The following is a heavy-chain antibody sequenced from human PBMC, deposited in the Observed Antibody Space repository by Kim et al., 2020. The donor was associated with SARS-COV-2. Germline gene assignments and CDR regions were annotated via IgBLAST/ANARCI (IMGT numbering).Heavy chain of an antibody. CDR3: ARGRKNNFDWSLYYFDY. Sequence: GGSLRLSCAASGFTFSSYDMHWVRQATGKGLEWVSAIGTAGDPYYPGSVKGRFTISRENAKNSLYLQMNSLRAGDTAVYYCARGRKNNFDWSLYYFDYWGQGTLVTVSS. CDR2: IGTAGDP. J-gene: IGHJ4*02. D-gene: IGHD3-9*01. V-gene: IGHV3-13*05. CDR1: GFTFSSYD.